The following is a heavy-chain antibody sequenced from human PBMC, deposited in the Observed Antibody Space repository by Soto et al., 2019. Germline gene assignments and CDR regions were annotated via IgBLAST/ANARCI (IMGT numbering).Heavy chain of an antibody. V-gene: IGHV1-69*01. Sequence: SVKVSCKASGGTFSSYAISWGREAPVEGLEWMGGIIPIFGTANYAQKFQGRVTITADESTSTAYMELSSLRSKDTAVYYCARSIAAAGTTTYYYYGMDVWGQGTTVTVSS. D-gene: IGHD6-13*01. CDR3: ARSIAAAGTTTYYYYGMDV. CDR1: GGTFSSYA. CDR2: IIPIFGTA. J-gene: IGHJ6*02.